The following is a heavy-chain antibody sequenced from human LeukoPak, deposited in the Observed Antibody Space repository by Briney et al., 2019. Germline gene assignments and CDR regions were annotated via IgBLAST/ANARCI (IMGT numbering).Heavy chain of an antibody. D-gene: IGHD3-22*01. J-gene: IGHJ4*02. CDR1: GGSISSSSYY. CDR2: IYYSGST. Sequence: QSSETLSLTCTVSGGSISSSSYYWGWIRQPPGKGLEWIGSIYYSGSTYYNPSLKSRVTISVDTSKNQFSLKPSSVTAADTAVYYCARHLNYYDSSGYYSYFDYWGQGTLVTVSS. CDR3: ARHLNYYDSSGYYSYFDY. V-gene: IGHV4-39*01.